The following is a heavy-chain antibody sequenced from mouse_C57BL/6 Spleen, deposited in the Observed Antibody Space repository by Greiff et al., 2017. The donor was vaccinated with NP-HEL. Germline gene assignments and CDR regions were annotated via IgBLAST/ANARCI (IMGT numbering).Heavy chain of an antibody. Sequence: VQLQQSGAELVRPGASVKLSCTASGFNIKDYYMHWVKQRPEQGLEWIGRIDPEDGDTEYAPKFQGKATMTADTSSNTAYLQLSSLTSEDTAVYYCTLYGSSPYYAMDYWGQGTSVTVSS. D-gene: IGHD1-1*01. CDR1: GFNIKDYY. V-gene: IGHV14-1*01. CDR3: TLYGSSPYYAMDY. J-gene: IGHJ4*01. CDR2: IDPEDGDT.